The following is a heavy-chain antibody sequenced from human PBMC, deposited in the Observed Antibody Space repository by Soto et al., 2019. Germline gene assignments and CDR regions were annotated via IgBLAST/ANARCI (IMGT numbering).Heavy chain of an antibody. CDR2: VFYSGTT. Sequence: QVLQQESGPGLVKPSQTLSLTCTVSGDSFSSGGYYWSWIRQHPGKGLEWIGYVFYSGTTYYSPSLKSRVSISVDTSKNQFSLSLSSVTAADTDLYYCARTTTYYDYIWGSYRPKDFDFWGQGTLVTVSS. CDR1: GDSFSSGGYY. CDR3: ARTTTYYDYIWGSYRPKDFDF. J-gene: IGHJ4*02. V-gene: IGHV4-31*03. D-gene: IGHD3-16*02.